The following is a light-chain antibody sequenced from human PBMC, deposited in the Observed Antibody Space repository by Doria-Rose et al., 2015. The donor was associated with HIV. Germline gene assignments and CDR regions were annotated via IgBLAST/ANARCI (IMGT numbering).Light chain of an antibody. CDR3: QQYYDTPS. V-gene: IGKV4-1*01. CDR1: QSLLYTSKNY. Sequence: DIQVTQSPESLGMSLGERATLNCKSNQSLLYTSKNYLAWYQQKPRQPPKLLIYWASTRQSGVPARFSGSGSGTDFTLTISSLEAEDVAVYYCQQYYDTPSFGPGTTVDIK. J-gene: IGKJ3*01. CDR2: WAS.